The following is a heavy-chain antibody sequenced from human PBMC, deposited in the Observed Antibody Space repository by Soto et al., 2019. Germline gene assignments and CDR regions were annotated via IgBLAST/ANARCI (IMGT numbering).Heavy chain of an antibody. Sequence: QVQLVQSGAEVKKPGASVKVSCKASGYTFTSYGISWVRQAPGQGLEWMGWISAYNGNTNYAQKLQGRVTMTTDTSTSTAYMELRSLRSDDTAVYYCARVDGCISTSCYAYYYYGMDVWGQGTTVTVSS. CDR1: GYTFTSYG. J-gene: IGHJ6*02. V-gene: IGHV1-18*01. D-gene: IGHD2-2*01. CDR2: ISAYNGNT. CDR3: ARVDGCISTSCYAYYYYGMDV.